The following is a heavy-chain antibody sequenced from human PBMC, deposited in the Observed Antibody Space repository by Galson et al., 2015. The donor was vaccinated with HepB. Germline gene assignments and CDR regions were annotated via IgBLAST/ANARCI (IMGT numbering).Heavy chain of an antibody. Sequence: SLRLSCAASGFTFSSYSMNWVRQAPGKGLEWVSSISSSSSYIYYADSVKGRFTISRDNAKNSLYLQMNSLRAEDTAVYYCARELKEYDFWSGYNYYYYYMDVWGKGTTVTVSS. V-gene: IGHV3-21*01. J-gene: IGHJ6*03. CDR1: GFTFSSYS. D-gene: IGHD3-3*01. CDR2: ISSSSSYI. CDR3: ARELKEYDFWSGYNYYYYYMDV.